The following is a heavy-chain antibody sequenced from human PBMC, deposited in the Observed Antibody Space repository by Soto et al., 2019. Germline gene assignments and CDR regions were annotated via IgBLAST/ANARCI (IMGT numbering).Heavy chain of an antibody. J-gene: IGHJ6*02. D-gene: IGHD2-21*01. CDR3: ARDPGLAYCGGDCYFYGMDV. Sequence: SETLSLTCTVSGGSISSYYWSWIRQPPGKGLEWIGYIYYSGSTNYNPSLKSRVTISVDTSKNQFSLKLSSVTAADTAVYYCARDPGLAYCGGDCYFYGMDVWGQGTTVTVS. V-gene: IGHV4-59*01. CDR1: GGSISSYY. CDR2: IYYSGST.